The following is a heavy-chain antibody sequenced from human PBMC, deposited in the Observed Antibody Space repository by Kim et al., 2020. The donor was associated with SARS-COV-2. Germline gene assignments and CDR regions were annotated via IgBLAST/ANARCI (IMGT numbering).Heavy chain of an antibody. J-gene: IGHJ4*02. V-gene: IGHV4-31*02. CDR3: ARLNSGYIPLDH. D-gene: IGHD5-12*01. Sequence: YSNPSLKSRVTMSIDTSKNQFSLKLSSVTAADTAVYFCARLNSGYIPLDHWGLGTLVTVSS.